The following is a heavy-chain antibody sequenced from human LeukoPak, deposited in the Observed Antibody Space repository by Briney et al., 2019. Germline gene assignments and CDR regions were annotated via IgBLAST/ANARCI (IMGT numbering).Heavy chain of an antibody. D-gene: IGHD3-10*02. CDR3: AELGITMIGGV. Sequence: GRSLRLSCAASGFTFRNYAMHWVRQAPGKGLEWVASISNDGTHQYYADSVKGRFTISRDNSKNTLYLQMNSLRAEDTAVYYCAELGITMIGGVWGKGTTVTISS. CDR1: GFTFRNYA. J-gene: IGHJ6*04. V-gene: IGHV3-30*04. CDR2: ISNDGTHQ.